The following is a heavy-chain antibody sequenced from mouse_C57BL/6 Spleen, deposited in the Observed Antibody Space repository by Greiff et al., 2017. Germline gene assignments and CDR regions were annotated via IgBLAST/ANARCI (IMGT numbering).Heavy chain of an antibody. D-gene: IGHD1-1*01. CDR2: IYPGGGYT. V-gene: IGHV1-63*01. J-gene: IGHJ1*03. Sequence: VQLQPSGAELVRPGTSVKMSCKASGYTFTNYWIGWAKQRPGHGLEWIGDIYPGGGYTNYNEKFKGKATLTADKSSSTAYMQFSSLTSEDSAIYYCARAEVYYGSSLYLYFDVWGTGTTVAVSS. CDR1: GYTFTNYW. CDR3: ARAEVYYGSSLYLYFDV.